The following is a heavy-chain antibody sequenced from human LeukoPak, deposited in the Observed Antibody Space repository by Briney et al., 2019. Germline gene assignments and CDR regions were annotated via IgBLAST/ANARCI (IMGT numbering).Heavy chain of an antibody. J-gene: IGHJ4*02. CDR3: ARRAGDYSHPYDY. D-gene: IGHD3-22*01. Sequence: GGSLRLSCTVSGFTVSSNSMSWVRQAPGKGLEWVSFIYSGGNTHNSDSVKGRFTISRDNSKNTLYLQMNTLRAEDTAVYYCARRAGDYSHPYDYWGQGTLVTVSS. CDR1: GFTVSSNS. V-gene: IGHV3-53*01. CDR2: IYSGGNT.